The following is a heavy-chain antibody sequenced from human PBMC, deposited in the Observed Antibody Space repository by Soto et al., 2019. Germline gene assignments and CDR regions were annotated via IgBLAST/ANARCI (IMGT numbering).Heavy chain of an antibody. J-gene: IGHJ4*02. V-gene: IGHV1-69*02. CDR2: IIPILGIA. CDR3: ASDCGAIY. Sequence: QVQLVQSGAEVKKPGSSVKVSCKASGGTFSSYTISWVRQAPGQGLEWMGRIIPILGIANYAQKIQARVTITTKNSTNTAHMELSSLSSADTAVYCCASDCGAIYWGQGTLVTVSS. CDR1: GGTFSSYT. D-gene: IGHD4-17*01.